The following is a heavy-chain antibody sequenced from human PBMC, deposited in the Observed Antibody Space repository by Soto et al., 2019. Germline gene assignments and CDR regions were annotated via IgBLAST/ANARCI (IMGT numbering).Heavy chain of an antibody. CDR2: IKQDGNEK. D-gene: IGHD1-26*01. J-gene: IGHJ4*02. V-gene: IGHV3-7*01. CDR3: ARSIVAATATSFDY. Sequence: GGSLRLSCAASGFTFSTYWMTWVRQAPEKGLEWVANIKQDGNEKYYVDSVKGRFTISRDNAKNSLYLQMNSLRAEDTAVYYCARSIVAATATSFDYWGQGTLVTVSS. CDR1: GFTFSTYW.